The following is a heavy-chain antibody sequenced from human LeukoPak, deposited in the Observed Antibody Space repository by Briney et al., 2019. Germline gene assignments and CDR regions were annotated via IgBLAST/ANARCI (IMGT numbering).Heavy chain of an antibody. CDR1: GDTFSSYA. CDR3: ARDGLRYFDWFQSYNWFDP. V-gene: IGHV1-69*13. Sequence: SVKVSCKASGDTFSSYAISWVRQAPGQGLEWMGGIIPIFGTANYAQKFQGRVTITADESTSTAYMELSSLRSEDTAVYYCARDGLRYFDWFQSYNWFDPWGQGTLVTVSS. D-gene: IGHD3-9*01. CDR2: IIPIFGTA. J-gene: IGHJ5*02.